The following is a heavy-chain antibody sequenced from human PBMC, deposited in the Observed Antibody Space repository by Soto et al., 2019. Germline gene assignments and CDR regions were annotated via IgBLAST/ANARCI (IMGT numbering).Heavy chain of an antibody. CDR1: GGSISSFY. V-gene: IGHV4-4*07. Sequence: PSETLPLTCTVSGGSISSFYWSCKRQTAGKGLEWIGRIDSGGRSNYNPSLKSRVTMSVETSKNQFSLRLSSVTAADTATYYCARGSSRWDDWGQGTLVTVS. CDR2: IDSGGRS. D-gene: IGHD6-13*01. J-gene: IGHJ4*02. CDR3: ARGSSRWDD.